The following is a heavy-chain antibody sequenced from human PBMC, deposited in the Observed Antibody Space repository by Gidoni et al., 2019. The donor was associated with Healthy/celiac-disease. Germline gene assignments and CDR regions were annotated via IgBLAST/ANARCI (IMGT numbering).Heavy chain of an antibody. D-gene: IGHD3-10*01. CDR1: GYTFTSSG. CDR2: ISAYNGNT. Sequence: QVQLVQSGAEVKKPGASVKVSCKASGYTFTSSGISWVRQAPGQGLEWMGWISAYNGNTNYAQKLQGRVTMTTDTSTSTAYMELRSLRSDDTAVYYCARVLTMVRGVQDLYYFDYWGQGTLVTVSS. J-gene: IGHJ4*02. V-gene: IGHV1-18*04. CDR3: ARVLTMVRGVQDLYYFDY.